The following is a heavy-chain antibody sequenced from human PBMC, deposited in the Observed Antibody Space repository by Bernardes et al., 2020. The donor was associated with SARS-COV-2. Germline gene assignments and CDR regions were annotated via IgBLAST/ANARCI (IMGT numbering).Heavy chain of an antibody. CDR2: IGSSGTTI. CDR3: VRSSDGFDS. D-gene: IGHD3-10*01. CDR1: RFMFSSYA. Sequence: GGSLRLSCAASRFMFSSYAMTWVRQAPGKGLEWVSYIGSSGTTIYYADSVKGRFTISRDNAKNSLYLQMNSLRAEDTAVYYCVRSSDGFDSWGQGTLVTVSS. J-gene: IGHJ4*02. V-gene: IGHV3-48*04.